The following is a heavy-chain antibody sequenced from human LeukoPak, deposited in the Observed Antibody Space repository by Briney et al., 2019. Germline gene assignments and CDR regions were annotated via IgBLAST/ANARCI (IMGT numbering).Heavy chain of an antibody. CDR1: GGSFSGSY. J-gene: IGHJ5*02. D-gene: IGHD2-15*01. CDR2: INHSGST. CDR3: ARRRAGLRRDLWFDP. Sequence: PSETLSLTCAVYGGSFSGSYWSWFRQPPGKGLEWIGEINHSGSTNYNPSLKSRVTISLDTSKNQVSLKVTSVTAADTAVYYCARRRAGLRRDLWFDPWGQGVLVTVSS. V-gene: IGHV4-34*01.